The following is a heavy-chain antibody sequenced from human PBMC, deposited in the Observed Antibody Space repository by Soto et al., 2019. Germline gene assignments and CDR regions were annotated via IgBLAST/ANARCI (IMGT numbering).Heavy chain of an antibody. CDR1: CGSISSYY. CDR3: ARDVAYYGSGSYYNETYYSYGMDV. D-gene: IGHD3-10*01. Sequence: PSATLSLTCTVSCGSISSYYWSWIRQPPGKGLEWIGYIYYSGSTNYNPSLKSRVTISVDTSKNQFSLKLSSVTAADTAVYYCARDVAYYGSGSYYNETYYSYGMDVWGQGTTVTVSS. J-gene: IGHJ6*02. V-gene: IGHV4-59*01. CDR2: IYYSGST.